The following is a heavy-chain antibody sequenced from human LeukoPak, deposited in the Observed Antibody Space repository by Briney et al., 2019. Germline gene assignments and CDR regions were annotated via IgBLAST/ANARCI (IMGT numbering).Heavy chain of an antibody. CDR2: IYHSGST. CDR3: ARASLDKGMDV. V-gene: IGHV4-30-2*01. Sequence: SQTLSLTCTVSGGSISSGGYYWSWIRQPPGKGLEWIGYIYHSGSTYYNPSLKSRVTISVDRSKNQFSLKLSSVTAADTAVYYCARASLDKGMDVWGQGTTVTVSS. CDR1: GGSISSGGYY. J-gene: IGHJ6*02.